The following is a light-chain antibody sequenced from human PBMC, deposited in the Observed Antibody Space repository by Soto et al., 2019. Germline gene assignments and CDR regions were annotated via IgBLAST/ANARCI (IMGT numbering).Light chain of an antibody. Sequence: QSALTQPRSVSGSPGQSVTISCTGTNSDVGGYNYVSWYQQHPGKAPKLMIYVVTKRPSGVPDRFSGSKSGSTASLTISGRQAEDEADYYCSSYAGSSTYVVFGGGTKLTVL. J-gene: IGLJ2*01. CDR1: NSDVGGYNY. V-gene: IGLV2-11*01. CDR3: SSYAGSSTYVV. CDR2: VVT.